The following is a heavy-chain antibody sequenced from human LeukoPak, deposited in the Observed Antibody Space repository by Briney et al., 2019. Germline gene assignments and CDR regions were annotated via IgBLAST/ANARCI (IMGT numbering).Heavy chain of an antibody. V-gene: IGHV4-38-2*02. CDR1: GYSLSSGYY. Sequence: PSETLSLTCTVSGYSLSSGYYWGWIRQPPGKGLEWIGNIYHSGTAYYNPSLKSRVTILVDTSRNQFSLKLNSVAAADSAVYFCARGGVAAAVWWFDPWGLGTLVTVSS. CDR3: ARGGVAAAVWWFDP. D-gene: IGHD6-13*01. J-gene: IGHJ5*02. CDR2: IYHSGTA.